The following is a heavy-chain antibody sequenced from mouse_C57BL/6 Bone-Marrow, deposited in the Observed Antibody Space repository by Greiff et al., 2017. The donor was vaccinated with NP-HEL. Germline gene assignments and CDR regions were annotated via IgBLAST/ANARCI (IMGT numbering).Heavy chain of an antibody. Sequence: EVKLVESGGGLVQPGGSLSLSCAASGFTFTDYYMSWVRQPPGKALEWLGFIRNKANGYTTEYSASVKGRFTISRDNSQSILYLQMNALRAEDSATYYCATDGYYSWFAYWGQGTLVTVSA. CDR1: GFTFTDYY. CDR3: ATDGYYSWFAY. D-gene: IGHD2-3*01. J-gene: IGHJ3*01. CDR2: IRNKANGYTT. V-gene: IGHV7-3*01.